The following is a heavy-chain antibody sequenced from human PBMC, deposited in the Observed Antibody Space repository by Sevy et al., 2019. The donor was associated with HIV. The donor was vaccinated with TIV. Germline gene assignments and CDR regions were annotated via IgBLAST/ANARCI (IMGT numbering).Heavy chain of an antibody. Sequence: SETLFLTCSVSAGSISAYYWSWIRHPPGKGLEWIAYIHDSGNSNYNPSLKSRVTISMDTSKNQFSLKVTSVTEADTALYYCARAPPVRSGDDSLNWFDPWGQGILVTVSS. CDR3: ARAPPVRSGDDSLNWFDP. CDR2: IHDSGNS. D-gene: IGHD5-12*01. J-gene: IGHJ5*02. CDR1: AGSISAYY. V-gene: IGHV4-59*01.